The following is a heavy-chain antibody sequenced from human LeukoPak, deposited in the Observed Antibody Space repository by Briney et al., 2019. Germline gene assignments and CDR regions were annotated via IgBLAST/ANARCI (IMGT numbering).Heavy chain of an antibody. Sequence: GESLKISCKGSGYSFTSYWIGWVRQMPGKGLEWMGIIYPGDSDTRYSPSFQGQVTISADKSTSTAYLQWTGLKASDTAMYYCARGAAEDYWYFDLWGRGTLVTVSS. D-gene: IGHD2-15*01. CDR2: IYPGDSDT. CDR1: GYSFTSYW. V-gene: IGHV5-51*01. J-gene: IGHJ2*01. CDR3: ARGAAEDYWYFDL.